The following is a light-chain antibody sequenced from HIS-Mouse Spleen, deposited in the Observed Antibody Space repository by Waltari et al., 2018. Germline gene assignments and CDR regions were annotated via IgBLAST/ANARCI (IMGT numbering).Light chain of an antibody. CDR3: QQYDNLPPFT. CDR1: QDISNY. V-gene: IGKV1-33*01. J-gene: IGKJ3*01. CDR2: DAS. Sequence: DIQMTQSPSSLSASVGERVTINCQASQDISNYLNWYQQKPGKAPKLLIYDASNLETGVPSRFSGSGSGTDFTFTISSLQPEDIATYYCQQYDNLPPFTFGPGTKVDIK.